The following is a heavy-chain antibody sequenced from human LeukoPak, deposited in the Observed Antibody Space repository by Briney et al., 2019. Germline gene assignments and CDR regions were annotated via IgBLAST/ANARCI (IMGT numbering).Heavy chain of an antibody. D-gene: IGHD3-22*01. Sequence: TSETLSLTCAVYGGSFSGYYWSWIRQPPGKGLEWIGEINHSGSTNYNPSLKSRVTISVDTSKNQFSLKLSSVTAADTAVYYCARVGTMIDIWGQGTMVTVSS. CDR3: ARVGTMIDI. V-gene: IGHV4-34*01. J-gene: IGHJ3*02. CDR2: INHSGST. CDR1: GGSFSGYY.